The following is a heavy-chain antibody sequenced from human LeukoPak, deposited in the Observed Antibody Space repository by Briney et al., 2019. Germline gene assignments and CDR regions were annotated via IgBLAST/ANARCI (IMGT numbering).Heavy chain of an antibody. J-gene: IGHJ3*02. CDR3: ARGAKRVGRGAFGI. V-gene: IGHV3-74*03. D-gene: IGHD1-26*01. Sequence: PGGSLRLSCAASGFTFSSYWMHWVRHAPGKGLVWVSRINSDGSSTTYADSVTGRFTISRDNAKNTLYLQMNSLRAEDTAVYYCARGAKRVGRGAFGIWGQGTMVTVSS. CDR2: INSDGSST. CDR1: GFTFSSYW.